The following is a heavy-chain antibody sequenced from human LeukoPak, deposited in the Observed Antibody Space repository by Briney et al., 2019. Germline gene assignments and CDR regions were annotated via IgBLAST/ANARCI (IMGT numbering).Heavy chain of an antibody. Sequence: LAAGSLRLSCAASGFSFDDRGMNWVRQAPGKGLEWVSGITWNGGRIGYADSVKGRFTISRDNAKNFLYLQMNSLRAEDTASYHCVRDISYGGFAIWGQGTMVTVSS. D-gene: IGHD4-23*01. CDR3: VRDISYGGFAI. V-gene: IGHV3-20*01. CDR1: GFSFDDRG. J-gene: IGHJ3*02. CDR2: ITWNGGRI.